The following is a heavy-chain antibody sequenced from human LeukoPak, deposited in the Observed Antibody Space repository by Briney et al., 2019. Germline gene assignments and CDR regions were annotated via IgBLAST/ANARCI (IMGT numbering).Heavy chain of an antibody. D-gene: IGHD3-10*01. J-gene: IGHJ5*02. CDR2: INHSGST. CDR1: GGSFSGYY. Sequence: TASETLSLTCAVYGGSFSGYYWSWIRQSPGKGLEWIGGINHSGSTNYNPSLKSRVTISIDTSKNQFSLNVNSETAADTAIYYCAIKRGLRESGWFDPWGQGALVTVSS. CDR3: AIKRGLRESGWFDP. V-gene: IGHV4-34*01.